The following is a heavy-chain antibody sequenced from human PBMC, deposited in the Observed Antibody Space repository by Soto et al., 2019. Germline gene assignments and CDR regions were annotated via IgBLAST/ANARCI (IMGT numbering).Heavy chain of an antibody. V-gene: IGHV4-31*03. D-gene: IGHD3-16*02. J-gene: IGHJ5*02. CDR3: ARMGLHLGELSRNWFDP. CDR1: GGSINSGEYY. Sequence: QVQLQESGPGLVKPSQTLSLTCSMSGGSINSGEYYWNWSRQYPGKGLEWMGYIYSSGRTHYNPSLKSRINISLDTSNNLLSLKLSSVTAADTAVYYCARMGLHLGELSRNWFDPWGRGTLVTVSS. CDR2: IYSSGRT.